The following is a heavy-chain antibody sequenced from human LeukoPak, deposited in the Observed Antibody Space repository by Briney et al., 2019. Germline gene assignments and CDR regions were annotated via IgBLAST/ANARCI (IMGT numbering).Heavy chain of an antibody. CDR3: ARDQAGATGRWRSPPG. D-gene: IGHD1-26*01. CDR2: INHSGST. Sequence: SETLSLTCAVYGGSFSGYYWSWLRQPPGKGLEWIGEINHSGSTNYNPSLKSRVTISVDTSKNQFSLKLISVTAADTAVYYCARDQAGATGRWRSPPGWGQGTMVTVSS. V-gene: IGHV4-34*01. CDR1: GGSFSGYY. J-gene: IGHJ3*01.